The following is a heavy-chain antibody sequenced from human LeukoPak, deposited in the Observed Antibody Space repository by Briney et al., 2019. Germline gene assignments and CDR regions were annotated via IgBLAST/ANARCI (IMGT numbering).Heavy chain of an antibody. D-gene: IGHD3-3*01. J-gene: IGHJ5*02. V-gene: IGHV3-21*06. CDR2: ISASTNYI. Sequence: GGSLRLSCAASGFSFTDYTMNWVRQVPGKRLEWVSSISASTNYIYYADSVKGRFTISRDNAKNSLYLQMNGLRAEDTAVYYCARDSADFWSGPNWFDPWGQGTLVTVSS. CDR1: GFSFTDYT. CDR3: ARDSADFWSGPNWFDP.